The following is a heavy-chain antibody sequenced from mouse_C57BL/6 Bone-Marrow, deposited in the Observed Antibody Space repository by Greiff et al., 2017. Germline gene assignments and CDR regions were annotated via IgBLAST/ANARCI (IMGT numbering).Heavy chain of an antibody. Sequence: VQLQQSGPELVKPGASVKISCKASGYSFTGYYMNWVKQSPEKSLEWIGEINPSTGGTTSNKKFKAKATLTVDKASSTASRQLKGLSSEDSAVYYYARVSYFHYWGQGTTLTVSS. CDR1: GYSFTGYY. CDR2: INPSTGGT. J-gene: IGHJ2*01. CDR3: ARVSYFHY. V-gene: IGHV1-42*01.